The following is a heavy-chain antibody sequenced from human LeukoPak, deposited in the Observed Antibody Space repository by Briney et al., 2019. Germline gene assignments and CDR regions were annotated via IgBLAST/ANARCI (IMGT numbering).Heavy chain of an antibody. Sequence: GGSLRLSCAASGFTFSSYGMHWVRQAPGKGLEWVAVIWYDGSNKYYADSVKVRFTISRDNSKNTLYLQMNSLRAEDTAVYYCARRVVAARGDYYYGMDVWGQGTTVTVSS. CDR2: IWYDGSNK. CDR3: ARRVVAARGDYYYGMDV. D-gene: IGHD2-15*01. J-gene: IGHJ6*02. V-gene: IGHV3-33*01. CDR1: GFTFSSYG.